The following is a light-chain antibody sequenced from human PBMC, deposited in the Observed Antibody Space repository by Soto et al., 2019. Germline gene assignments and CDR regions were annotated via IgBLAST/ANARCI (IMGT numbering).Light chain of an antibody. V-gene: IGKV3D-15*01. CDR2: SAS. CDR3: HQYNEWPRGT. Sequence: DILMTQSPATVSVSLGDSVSLSCRANESIANNLAWYQQKPGQPPRLLIYSASTRAPGIPARVSGGGSGTQFSLTICSLQSEAFALYYCHQYNEWPRGTFGPGTKVEV. J-gene: IGKJ1*01. CDR1: ESIANN.